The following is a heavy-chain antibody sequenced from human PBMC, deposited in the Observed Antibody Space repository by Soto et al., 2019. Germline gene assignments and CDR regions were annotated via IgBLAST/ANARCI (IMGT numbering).Heavy chain of an antibody. V-gene: IGHV4-34*01. Sequence: QVQLQQWGAGLLKPSETLSLTCAVYGGSFSGYYWSWIRQPPGKGLEWIGEINHSGSTNYNPSLKSRVTISVDTYKNQFSLKLSSVTAADTAGYYCARVGSEYGDYLHYWGQGTLVTGFS. D-gene: IGHD4-17*01. CDR3: ARVGSEYGDYLHY. CDR2: INHSGST. J-gene: IGHJ4*02. CDR1: GGSFSGYY.